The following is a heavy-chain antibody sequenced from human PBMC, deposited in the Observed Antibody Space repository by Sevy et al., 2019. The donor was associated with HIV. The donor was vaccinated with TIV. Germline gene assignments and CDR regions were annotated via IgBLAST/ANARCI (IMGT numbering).Heavy chain of an antibody. J-gene: IGHJ4*02. V-gene: IGHV1-58*01. D-gene: IGHD2-15*01. CDR1: GFTFTSSA. CDR2: IVVGSGNT. CDR3: AAVGGFFGDFDY. Sequence: ASVKVSCKASGFTFTSSAVQWVRQARGQRLEWIGWIVVGSGNTNYAQKYQERVTITRDMSTSTAYMELSSLRSEDTAVYYCAAVGGFFGDFDYWGQGTLVTVSS.